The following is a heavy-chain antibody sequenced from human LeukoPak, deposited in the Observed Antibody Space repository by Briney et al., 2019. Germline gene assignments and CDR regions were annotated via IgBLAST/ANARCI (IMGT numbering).Heavy chain of an antibody. CDR3: ARGYCSGGSCYSDAFDI. D-gene: IGHD2-15*01. Sequence: PGGSLRLSCAASGFTVSSNYMSWVRQAPGKGLEWVSVIYSGGSTYYADSVKGRFTISRDNSKNTLYLQMNSLRAEDTAVHYCARGYCSGGSCYSDAFDIWGQGTMVTVSS. CDR2: IYSGGST. CDR1: GFTVSSNY. V-gene: IGHV3-66*01. J-gene: IGHJ3*02.